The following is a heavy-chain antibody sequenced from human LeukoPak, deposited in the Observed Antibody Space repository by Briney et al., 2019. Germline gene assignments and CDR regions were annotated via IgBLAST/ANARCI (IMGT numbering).Heavy chain of an antibody. D-gene: IGHD3-16*01. CDR3: ARALPYNRFDP. V-gene: IGHV1-8*02. CDR2: MNPNSGNT. Sequence: GASVKVSCKASGGTFSSYAINWVRQATGQGLEWMGWMNPNSGNTGYAQKFQGRVTMTRNTSISTAYMELSSLRSEDTAVYYCARALPYNRFDPWGQGTLVTVSS. CDR1: GGTFSSYA. J-gene: IGHJ5*02.